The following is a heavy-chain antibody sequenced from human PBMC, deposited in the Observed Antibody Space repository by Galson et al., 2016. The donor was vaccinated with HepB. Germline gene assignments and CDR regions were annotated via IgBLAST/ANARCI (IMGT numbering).Heavy chain of an antibody. CDR3: ASRFCSGGSCYLMSLAFDI. Sequence: SLRLSCAASGFTISSYSMNRVRQAPGKGLEWISYISSSSSTIYYADSVKGRFTISRDNAKNSLYLRMNSLRAEDTAVYFCASRFCSGGSCYLMSLAFDIWGQGTMVTVSS. CDR2: ISSSSSTI. V-gene: IGHV3-48*04. J-gene: IGHJ3*02. CDR1: GFTISSYS. D-gene: IGHD2-15*01.